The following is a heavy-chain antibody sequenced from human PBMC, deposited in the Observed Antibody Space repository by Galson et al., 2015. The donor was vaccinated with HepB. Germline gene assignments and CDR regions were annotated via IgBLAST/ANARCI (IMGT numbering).Heavy chain of an antibody. Sequence: SLRLSCAASGFTFSNAWMSWVRQAPGKGLEWVGRIKSKTDGGTTDYAAPVKGRFTISRDDSKNTLYLQMNSLKTEDTAVYYCTTDPPGLSGSYPWGRNFDYWGQGTLVTVSS. V-gene: IGHV3-15*01. J-gene: IGHJ4*02. CDR3: TTDPPGLSGSYPWGRNFDY. D-gene: IGHD1-26*01. CDR2: IKSKTDGGTT. CDR1: GFTFSNAW.